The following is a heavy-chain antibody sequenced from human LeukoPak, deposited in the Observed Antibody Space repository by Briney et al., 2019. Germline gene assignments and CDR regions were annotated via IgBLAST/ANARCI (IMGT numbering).Heavy chain of an antibody. V-gene: IGHV3-7*01. CDR1: GFTFSSRDW. D-gene: IGHD1-1*01. J-gene: IGHJ6*03. CDR3: ARKPFDGTTRDYYYYYMDV. Sequence: PGGSLRLSCVASGFTFSSRDWMTWVRQAPGKGLEWVANIKQDGSEKNYVDSVKGRFTISRDNAKNSLYLQMNSLRAEDTAVYYCARKPFDGTTRDYYYYYMDVWGKGTTVTVSS. CDR2: IKQDGSEK.